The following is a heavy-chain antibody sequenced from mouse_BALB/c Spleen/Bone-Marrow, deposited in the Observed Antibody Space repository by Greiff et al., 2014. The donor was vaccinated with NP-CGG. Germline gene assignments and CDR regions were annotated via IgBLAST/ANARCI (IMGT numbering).Heavy chain of an antibody. J-gene: IGHJ1*01. V-gene: IGHV1S56*01. CDR2: IYPGNVNT. Sequence: QVQLQQSGPELVKPGASVRISCKASGFTFTSYFIHWMKERPGQGLEWIGWIYPGNVNTNYNGKFKGKATLTADKSSTTAYMQLSSLTSEDSAVYFCARRFITTIHWYFDVWGAGTTVTVSS. CDR1: GFTFTSYF. D-gene: IGHD1-2*01. CDR3: ARRFITTIHWYFDV.